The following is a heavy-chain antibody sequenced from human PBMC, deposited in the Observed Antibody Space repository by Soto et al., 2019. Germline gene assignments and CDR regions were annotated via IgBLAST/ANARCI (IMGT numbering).Heavy chain of an antibody. CDR1: GYTFTSYD. CDR3: PTPRPYSSSSGDYYYYMDV. D-gene: IGHD6-6*01. J-gene: IGHJ6*03. Sequence: QVQLVQSGAEVKKPGASVKVSCKDSGYTFTSYDINWVRQATGQGLEWMGWMNPNSGNTGYAQKFQGRVTMTRNTSISTAYMELSIIGSEDTAVYYCPTPRPYSSSSGDYYYYMDVWGKGTTVTVSS. CDR2: MNPNSGNT. V-gene: IGHV1-8*01.